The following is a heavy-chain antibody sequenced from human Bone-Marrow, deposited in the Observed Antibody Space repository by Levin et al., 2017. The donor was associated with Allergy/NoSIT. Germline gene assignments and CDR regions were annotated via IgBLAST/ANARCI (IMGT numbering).Heavy chain of an antibody. D-gene: IGHD3-22*01. CDR2: IYSTGST. CDR3: EGGAYDSSVYYLGFLDY. Sequence: SETLSLTCAVSGGSINSHNYYWNWIRQPAGKGLEWIGRIYSTGSTDYNPSLKSRFTMSVDTSKNQFSLKLGSVTAADTAVYYCEGGAYDSSVYYLGFLDYWGQGILVNVS. J-gene: IGHJ4*02. CDR1: GGSINSHNYY. V-gene: IGHV4-61*02.